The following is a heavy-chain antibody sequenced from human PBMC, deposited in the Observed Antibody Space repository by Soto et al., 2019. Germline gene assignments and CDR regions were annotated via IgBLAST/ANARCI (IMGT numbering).Heavy chain of an antibody. CDR2: INGYGGDT. V-gene: IGHV3-23*01. CDR3: AKGHGAYLGVYFDN. CDR1: GFTFSSYG. Sequence: EVQLLESGGGLVQSGGSLRLSCAASGFTFSSYGMDWVRQAPGKGLEWVSHINGYGGDTYYADSVKGRFTISRDNSRDTVSLQMNSLRAEDTAIYYCAKGHGAYLGVYFDNWGQGNLVTVSS. J-gene: IGHJ4*02. D-gene: IGHD4-17*01.